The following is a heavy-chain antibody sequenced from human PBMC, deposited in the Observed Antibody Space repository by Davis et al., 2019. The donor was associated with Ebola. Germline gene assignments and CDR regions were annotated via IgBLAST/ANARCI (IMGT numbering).Heavy chain of an antibody. CDR2: IIPILGTT. D-gene: IGHD7-27*01. V-gene: IGHV1-69*13. Sequence: SVKVSCKASGGTFSNYAISWVRQAPGRGLEWMGGIIPILGTTNYAQKFQGRVTITADGSTSTAYMELSSLRSDDTALYYCVKGRTGPWAFDALINWGQGTMVTVSS. CDR3: VKGRTGPWAFDALIN. J-gene: IGHJ3*01. CDR1: GGTFSNYA.